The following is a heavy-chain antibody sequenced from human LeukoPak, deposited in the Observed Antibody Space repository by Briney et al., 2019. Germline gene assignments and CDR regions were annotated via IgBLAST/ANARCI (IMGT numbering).Heavy chain of an antibody. V-gene: IGHV4-59*01. CDR2: IYYSGTT. D-gene: IGHD3-22*01. Sequence: SETLSLTCTVSGGSINSYYWSWIRQPPGKGLEYIGYIYYSGTTNYNPSLKSRVTISIDTSKNQFSLELSSVTAADTAVYYCAAGPRYISGYYRSFDYWGQGTLVTVSS. CDR1: GGSINSYY. J-gene: IGHJ4*02. CDR3: AAGPRYISGYYRSFDY.